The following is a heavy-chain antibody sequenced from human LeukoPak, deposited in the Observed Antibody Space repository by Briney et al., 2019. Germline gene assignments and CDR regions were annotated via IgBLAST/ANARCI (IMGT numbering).Heavy chain of an antibody. CDR1: GYTFTSYG. CDR3: ARDRYGSGSYCRF. V-gene: IGHV1-18*04. J-gene: IGHJ4*02. Sequence: ALVKVSCKASGYTFTSYGINWVRQAPGQGLEWMGWISVYNGNTNYAQNVQDRVTMTTDTSTSTAYMELRSLRSDDTAVYYCARDRYGSGSYCRFWGQGTLVTVSS. D-gene: IGHD3-10*01. CDR2: ISVYNGNT.